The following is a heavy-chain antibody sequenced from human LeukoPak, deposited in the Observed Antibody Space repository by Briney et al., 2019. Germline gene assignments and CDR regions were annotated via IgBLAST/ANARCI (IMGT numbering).Heavy chain of an antibody. V-gene: IGHV3-23*01. J-gene: IGHJ3*02. D-gene: IGHD1-26*01. CDR2: ISDSGGNP. Sequence: GGSLRLSCATSGFTFSSYAMNWVRPAPGKGLEWVSGISDSGGNPYYADSVKGRFTISRDNSKNTLYLQMNSLRAEDMAVYYCAKLRYSGSLKGAFDIWGQGTMVTVSS. CDR3: AKLRYSGSLKGAFDI. CDR1: GFTFSSYA.